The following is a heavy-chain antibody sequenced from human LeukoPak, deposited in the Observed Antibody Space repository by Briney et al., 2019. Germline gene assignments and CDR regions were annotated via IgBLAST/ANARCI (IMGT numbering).Heavy chain of an antibody. D-gene: IGHD2-2*03. Sequence: SETPSLTCTVSGASISTYYWSWIRQPPGTGLEWIGYIYNNLNTNYNPSLRSRVTISVDTSKNQFSLKLRSVTAADTAVYYFARHGSTFYFESWGQGTLVTVSS. J-gene: IGHJ4*02. CDR3: ARHGSTFYFES. CDR2: IYNNLNT. CDR1: GASISTYY. V-gene: IGHV4-59*08.